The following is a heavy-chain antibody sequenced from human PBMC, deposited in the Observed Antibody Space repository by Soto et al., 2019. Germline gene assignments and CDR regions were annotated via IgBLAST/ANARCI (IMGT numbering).Heavy chain of an antibody. D-gene: IGHD6-13*01. Sequence: ASVKVSCKASGYTFTSYDINWVRQATGQGLEWMGWMNPNSGNTGYAQKFQGRVTMTRNTSISTAYMELSSLRSEDTAVYYCARAHSSSWTLSTVYYYYGMDVWGQGTTVTVSS. V-gene: IGHV1-8*01. CDR1: GYTFTSYD. J-gene: IGHJ6*02. CDR3: ARAHSSSWTLSTVYYYYGMDV. CDR2: MNPNSGNT.